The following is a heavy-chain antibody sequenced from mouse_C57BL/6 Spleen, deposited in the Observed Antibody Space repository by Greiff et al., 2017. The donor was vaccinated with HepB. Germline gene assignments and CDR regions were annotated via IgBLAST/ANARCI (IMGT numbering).Heavy chain of an antibody. CDR1: GYTFTDYE. D-gene: IGHD1-1*01. CDR3: TRRGYYYGSSLYWYFDV. Sequence: VQLQQSGAELVRPGASVTLSCKASGYTFTDYEMHWVKQTPVHGLEWIGAIDPETGGTAYNQKFKGKAILTADKSSSTAYMELRSLTSEDSAVYYCTRRGYYYGSSLYWYFDVWGTGTTVTVSS. J-gene: IGHJ1*03. CDR2: IDPETGGT. V-gene: IGHV1-15*01.